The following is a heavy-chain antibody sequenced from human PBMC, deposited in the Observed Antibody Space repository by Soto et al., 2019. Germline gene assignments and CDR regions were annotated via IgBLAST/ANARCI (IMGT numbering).Heavy chain of an antibody. D-gene: IGHD3-22*01. V-gene: IGHV4-31*03. CDR2: IYYSGST. Sequence: SETLSLTCTVYGGSISSAGYYLRWIRQHPGKGLEWIGYIYYSGSTYYNPSLKSRLTISLDTSKNQFSLKLSSVTAADTAVYYCARDRSSGGFYPNYFDYWGLGTLVTVSS. J-gene: IGHJ4*02. CDR3: ARDRSSGGFYPNYFDY. CDR1: GGSISSAGYY.